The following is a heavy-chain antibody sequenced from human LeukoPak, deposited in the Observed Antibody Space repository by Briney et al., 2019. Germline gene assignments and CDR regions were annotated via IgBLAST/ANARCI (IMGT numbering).Heavy chain of an antibody. Sequence: TSETLSLTYTVSGGSISSYYWSWLRQPAGEELEWIGRIYTSGSTNYNPSLKSRVTMSVDTSKNQFSLKLSSVTAADTGVYYCARDSLAYCGGDCYTCDYWGQGTLVTVSS. CDR3: ARDSLAYCGGDCYTCDY. J-gene: IGHJ4*02. V-gene: IGHV4-4*07. CDR1: GGSISSYY. CDR2: IYTSGST. D-gene: IGHD2-21*02.